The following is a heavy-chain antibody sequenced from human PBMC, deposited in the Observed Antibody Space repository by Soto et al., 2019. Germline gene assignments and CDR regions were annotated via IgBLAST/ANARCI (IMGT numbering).Heavy chain of an antibody. CDR3: VSDRAPRGGRRSLA. CDR1: GDSVSSNSAA. V-gene: IGHV6-1*01. Sequence: PSQTLSLTCAISGDSVSSNSAAWNWIRQSPSRDLEWLGRTYYRSKWYNDYAVSVKSRITINPDTSKNQFSLQLNSVTPDDTAVYYCVSDRAPRGGRRSLAWGQGTPVPVSP. CDR2: TYYRSKWYN. J-gene: IGHJ5*02. D-gene: IGHD2-15*01.